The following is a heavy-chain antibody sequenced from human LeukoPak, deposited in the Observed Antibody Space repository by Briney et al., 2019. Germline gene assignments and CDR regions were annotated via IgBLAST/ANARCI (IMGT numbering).Heavy chain of an antibody. CDR3: AKVSGYGGNY. CDR1: EFTFSSYW. Sequence: GGSLRLSCAASEFTFSSYWMHWVRQAPGKGLEWVSAISGSGGSTYYADSVKGRFTISRDNSKNTLYLQMNSLRAEDTAVYYCAKVSGYGGNYWGQGTLVTVSS. J-gene: IGHJ4*02. D-gene: IGHD4-23*01. CDR2: ISGSGGST. V-gene: IGHV3-23*01.